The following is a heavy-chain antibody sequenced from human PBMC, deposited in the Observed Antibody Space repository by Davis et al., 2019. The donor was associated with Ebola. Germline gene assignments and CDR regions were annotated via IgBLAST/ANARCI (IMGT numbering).Heavy chain of an antibody. CDR2: ISYDGSNK. Sequence: PGGSLRLSCAASGFTFSSYAMHWVRQAPGKGLEWVAVISYDGSNKYYADSVKGRFTISRDNSKNTLYLQMNSLRAEDTAVYYCARDIEDIVVVPAAIDYWGQGTLVTVSS. D-gene: IGHD2-2*01. CDR1: GFTFSSYA. CDR3: ARDIEDIVVVPAAIDY. J-gene: IGHJ4*02. V-gene: IGHV3-30-3*01.